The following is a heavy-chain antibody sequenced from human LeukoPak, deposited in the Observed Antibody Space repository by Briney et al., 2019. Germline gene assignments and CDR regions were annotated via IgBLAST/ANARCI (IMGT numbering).Heavy chain of an antibody. Sequence: GGSLRLSCAASGFTFSSYAMSWVRQAPGKGLEWVSAISGSGGSTYYADSVEGRFTISRDNSKNTLYLQMNSLRAEDTAVYYCARAVAAARGVNYFDYWGQGTLVAVSS. CDR3: ARAVAAARGVNYFDY. J-gene: IGHJ4*02. CDR1: GFTFSSYA. D-gene: IGHD3-10*01. CDR2: ISGSGGST. V-gene: IGHV3-23*01.